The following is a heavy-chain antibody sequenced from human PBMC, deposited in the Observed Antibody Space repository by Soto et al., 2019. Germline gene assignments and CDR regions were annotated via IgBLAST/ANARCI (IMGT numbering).Heavy chain of an antibody. J-gene: IGHJ4*02. D-gene: IGHD6-6*01. CDR3: ARGLSRAGSSLGY. Sequence: QVQLVQSGAEVKRPGASVKVSCKASTYIFTKFAISWVRQAPGQGLEWVGWISPNTGNTYYAQNFQGRVTLTTDTSTSTAYMELRSLRSDDTAVYYCARGLSRAGSSLGYWGQGTLVTVSS. V-gene: IGHV1-18*01. CDR1: TYIFTKFA. CDR2: ISPNTGNT.